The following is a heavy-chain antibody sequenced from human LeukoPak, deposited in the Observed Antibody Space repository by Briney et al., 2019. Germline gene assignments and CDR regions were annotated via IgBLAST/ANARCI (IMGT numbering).Heavy chain of an antibody. Sequence: PSETLSLTCTVFGGSLSSDSYYWGWMRQPPGKGPEWIGTIYYVGGTFYNPSLRSRLTISMDTSKNQFSLKLSSVTAADTAVYYCARDDGGKPMGFWGQGTLVAVS. V-gene: IGHV4-39*07. CDR3: ARDDGGKPMGF. CDR2: IYYVGGT. J-gene: IGHJ4*02. D-gene: IGHD4-23*01. CDR1: GGSLSSDSYY.